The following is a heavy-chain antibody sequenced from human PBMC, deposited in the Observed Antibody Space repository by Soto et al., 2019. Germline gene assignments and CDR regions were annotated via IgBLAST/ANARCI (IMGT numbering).Heavy chain of an antibody. Sequence: VGSLRLSCAASGFTFSSYAMSWVRQAPGKGLEWVSAISGSGGSTYYADSVKGRFTISRDNSKNTLYLQMNSLRAEDTAVYYCAKLKSGSDAFDIWGQGTMVTVSS. D-gene: IGHD3-22*01. V-gene: IGHV3-23*01. CDR2: ISGSGGST. CDR1: GFTFSSYA. J-gene: IGHJ3*02. CDR3: AKLKSGSDAFDI.